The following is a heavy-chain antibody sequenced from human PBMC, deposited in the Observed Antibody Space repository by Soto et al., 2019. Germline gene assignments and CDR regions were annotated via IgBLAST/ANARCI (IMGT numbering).Heavy chain of an antibody. CDR2: ISGSGSSM. V-gene: IGHV3-48*03. CDR3: MRHSFGGYSSYLYGGIDV. J-gene: IGHJ6*02. D-gene: IGHD5-12*01. CDR1: GFTFNNYE. Sequence: GGSLRLSCAASGFTFNNYELHWVRQAPGKGPEWVSYISGSGSSMYYADSVKGRFTISRDNGKNSLYLQMNSLRAEDTAVYYCMRHSFGGYSSYLYGGIDVWGQGTTVTVSS.